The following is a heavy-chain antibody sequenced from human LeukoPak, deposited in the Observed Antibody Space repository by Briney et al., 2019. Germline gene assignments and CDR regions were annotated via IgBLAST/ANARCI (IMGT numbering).Heavy chain of an antibody. CDR2: IYPGDSDT. V-gene: IGHV5-51*01. Sequence: GESLKISCKGSRYIFTTYGISWVRQMPGKALEWMGIIYPGDSDTRYSPSFQGQVTISADKSISTAYLQWSSLKASDTAMYYCARHAVYYDPYIDYWGQGTLVTVSS. D-gene: IGHD3-22*01. J-gene: IGHJ4*02. CDR1: RYIFTTYG. CDR3: ARHAVYYDPYIDY.